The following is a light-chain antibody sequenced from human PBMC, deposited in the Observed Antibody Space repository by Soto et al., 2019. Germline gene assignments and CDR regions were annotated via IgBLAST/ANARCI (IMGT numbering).Light chain of an antibody. Sequence: QSVLTQPPSVSGAPGQRVTISCTGSSSNIGAGYEVHWYQQLPGRAPKLLIYGNTNRPSGVPDRFSGSKSGTSASLAITGLQADDEADYYCLSFDSSLSVVFGGGTKLTVL. V-gene: IGLV1-40*01. J-gene: IGLJ2*01. CDR2: GNT. CDR3: LSFDSSLSVV. CDR1: SSNIGAGYE.